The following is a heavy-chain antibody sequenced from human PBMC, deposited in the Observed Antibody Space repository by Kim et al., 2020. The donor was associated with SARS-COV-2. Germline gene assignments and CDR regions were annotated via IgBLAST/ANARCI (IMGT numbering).Heavy chain of an antibody. CDR1: GYTFTGYY. Sequence: ASVKVSCKASGYTFTGYYMHWVRQAPGQGLEWMGRINPNSGGTNYAQKFQGRVTMTRDTSISTAYMELSRLRSDDTVVYYCARVDSSSWSFDYWGQGTLVTVSS. V-gene: IGHV1-2*05. CDR2: INPNSGGT. J-gene: IGHJ4*02. D-gene: IGHD6-13*01. CDR3: ARVDSSSWSFDY.